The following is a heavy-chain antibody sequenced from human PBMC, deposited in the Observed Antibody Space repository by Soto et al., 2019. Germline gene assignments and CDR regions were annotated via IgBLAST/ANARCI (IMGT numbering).Heavy chain of an antibody. J-gene: IGHJ5*02. CDR3: ATNSLDDPYSSSWYSYNWFDP. CDR2: FDPEDGET. Sequence: ASVKVSCKVSGYTLTELSMHWVRHAPGKGLEWMGGFDPEDGETIYAQKFQGRVTMTEDTSTDTAYMELSSLRSEDTAVYYCATNSLDDPYSSSWYSYNWFDPWGQGTLVTVSS. CDR1: GYTLTELS. D-gene: IGHD6-13*01. V-gene: IGHV1-24*01.